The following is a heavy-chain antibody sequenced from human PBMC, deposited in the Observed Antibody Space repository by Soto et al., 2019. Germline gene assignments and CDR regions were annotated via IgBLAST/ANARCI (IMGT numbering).Heavy chain of an antibody. J-gene: IGHJ5*02. CDR3: ASGSYGARGSLWFDP. Sequence: GASVKVSCKASGYTFTSYAMHWVRQAPGQRLEWMGWINAGNGNTKYSQKFQGRVTITRDTSASTAYMELSSLRSEDTAVYYCASGSYGARGSLWFDPWGQGTLVTVSS. D-gene: IGHD1-26*01. V-gene: IGHV1-3*01. CDR2: INAGNGNT. CDR1: GYTFTSYA.